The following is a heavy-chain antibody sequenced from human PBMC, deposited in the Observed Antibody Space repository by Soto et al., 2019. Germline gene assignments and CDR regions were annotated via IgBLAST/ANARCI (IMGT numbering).Heavy chain of an antibody. D-gene: IGHD6-19*01. CDR1: GFTFSSYG. J-gene: IGHJ4*02. Sequence: QVQLVESGGGVVQPGRSLRLSCAAPGFTFSSYGMHWVRQAPGKGLEWVAVISYDGSNKYYADSVKGRFTISRDNSKNTLYLQMNSLRAEDTSVYYCAKDRVDSSGWLESFDYWGQGTLVTVSS. CDR3: AKDRVDSSGWLESFDY. CDR2: ISYDGSNK. V-gene: IGHV3-30*18.